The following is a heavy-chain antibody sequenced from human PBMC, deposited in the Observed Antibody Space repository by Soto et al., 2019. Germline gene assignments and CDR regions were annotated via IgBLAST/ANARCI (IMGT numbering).Heavy chain of an antibody. V-gene: IGHV3-48*02. CDR1: GFTISPYN. Sequence: VGSLRLSCAASGFTISPYNMIWVRQAPGKGLQWVSYISSSSNTLYYGDSVRGRFTISRDNAKNSLYLQMNSLRDEDTAVYYCARRPDATIKDISYYYALDVWGQGTTVTVSS. J-gene: IGHJ6*02. CDR2: ISSSSNTL. CDR3: ARRPDATIKDISYYYALDV. D-gene: IGHD2-2*01.